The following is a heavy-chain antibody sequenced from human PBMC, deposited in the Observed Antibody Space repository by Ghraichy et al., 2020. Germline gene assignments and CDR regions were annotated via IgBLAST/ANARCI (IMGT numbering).Heavy chain of an antibody. D-gene: IGHD2/OR15-2a*01. Sequence: GESLNISCAASGFTLSRHWMSWVRQAPGKGLEWVAEIKEDGSEKYYVDSVKGRFTISRDNAKNSLSLQMNSLTAEDTAVFYCASFYVCWGQGTLVTVSS. CDR2: IKEDGSEK. CDR3: ASFYVC. V-gene: IGHV3-7*01. CDR1: GFTLSRHW. J-gene: IGHJ4*02.